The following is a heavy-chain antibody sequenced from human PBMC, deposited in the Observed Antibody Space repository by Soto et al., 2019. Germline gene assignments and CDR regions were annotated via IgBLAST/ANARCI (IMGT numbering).Heavy chain of an antibody. CDR3: AKDGTTAGIHYFGMDV. Sequence: QPRGSLLLSCEVSGFTFSSYVMNRVRQAPDKGLEWVSTIGIRGDTYYADSVKGRFTISRDNSKNTLFLQMNSLRIEDTALYFCAKDGTTAGIHYFGMDVWGHGTTVTVSS. V-gene: IGHV3-23*01. CDR1: GFTFSSYV. D-gene: IGHD2-2*02. CDR2: IGIRGDT. J-gene: IGHJ6*01.